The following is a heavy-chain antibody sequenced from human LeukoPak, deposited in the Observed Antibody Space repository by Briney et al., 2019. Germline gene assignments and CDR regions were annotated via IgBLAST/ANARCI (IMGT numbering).Heavy chain of an antibody. D-gene: IGHD6-13*01. CDR3: AKDRGRGSSSWYGNYYAMDV. J-gene: IGHJ6*02. CDR1: GFTVSSNY. Sequence: GGSLRLSCAASGFTVSSNYMSWVRQAPGKGLEWVSVIYNSGSTYYADSVKGRFTISRDNSKNTLYLQMNSLRAEDTAVYYCAKDRGRGSSSWYGNYYAMDVWGQGTTVTVSS. CDR2: IYNSGST. V-gene: IGHV3-53*01.